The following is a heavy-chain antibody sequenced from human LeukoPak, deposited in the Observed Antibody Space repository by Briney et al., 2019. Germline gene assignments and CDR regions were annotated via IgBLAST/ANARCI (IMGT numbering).Heavy chain of an antibody. Sequence: GGSLRLSCEASGFTFNSYAMSWVRQAPGKGLEWVSTIGGGGENTYYADSVKGRFTISRDNSKNTLYLQMNSLRAEDTAVYFCAKVLTGGQDYWGQGTLVTVSS. D-gene: IGHD7-27*01. V-gene: IGHV3-23*01. CDR2: IGGGGENT. CDR1: GFTFNSYA. CDR3: AKVLTGGQDY. J-gene: IGHJ4*02.